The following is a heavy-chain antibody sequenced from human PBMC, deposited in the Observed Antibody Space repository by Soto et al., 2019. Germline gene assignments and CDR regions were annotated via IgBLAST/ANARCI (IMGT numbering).Heavy chain of an antibody. CDR1: GFTFSSYA. CDR3: AKLGIGDPGLLYYFDY. Sequence: HPGGSLRLSCAASGFTFSSYAMSWVRQAQGKGLEWDSAISGSGGSTYYADSVKGRFTISRDNSKNTLYLQMNSLRAEDTAVYYCAKLGIGDPGLLYYFDYWGQGTLVTVSS. V-gene: IGHV3-23*01. J-gene: IGHJ4*02. CDR2: ISGSGGST. D-gene: IGHD2-21*02.